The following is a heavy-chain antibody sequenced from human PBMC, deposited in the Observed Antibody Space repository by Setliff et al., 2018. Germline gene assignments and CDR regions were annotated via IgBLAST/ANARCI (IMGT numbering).Heavy chain of an antibody. J-gene: IGHJ1*01. CDR1: GGSISPYY. Sequence: NPSETLSLTCSVSGGSISPYYWIWIRQSPGKGLEWIGYIFYSGSARYNPSPESRVTMSVDTSKNQISLKLTSVTAADTAVYYCARQDRFYDRSVFVEYFQHWG. CDR3: ARQDRFYDRSVFVEYFQH. CDR2: IFYSGSA. D-gene: IGHD3-22*01. V-gene: IGHV4-59*08.